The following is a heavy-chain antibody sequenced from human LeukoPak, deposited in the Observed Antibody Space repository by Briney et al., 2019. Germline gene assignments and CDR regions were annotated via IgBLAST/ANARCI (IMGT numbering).Heavy chain of an antibody. CDR2: ISAYNGNT. CDR3: ARSRGITMVRGNRPYYFDY. J-gene: IGHJ4*02. Sequence: GASVKVSCKASGYTFTSYGISWVRQAPGQGLEWMGWISAYNGNTNYAQKLQGRVTMTTDTSTSTAYMELRSLRSDDTAVYYCARSRGITMVRGNRPYYFDYWGQGTLVTVSS. D-gene: IGHD3-10*01. V-gene: IGHV1-18*01. CDR1: GYTFTSYG.